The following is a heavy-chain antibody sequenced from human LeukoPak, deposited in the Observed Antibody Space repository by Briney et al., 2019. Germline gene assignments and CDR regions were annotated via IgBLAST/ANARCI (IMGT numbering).Heavy chain of an antibody. D-gene: IGHD3-10*01. CDR3: AKDLGGSGSYYDYYFDY. J-gene: IGHJ4*02. CDR2: IWYDGSNK. CDR1: GFTFSSYG. Sequence: GGSLRLSCAASGFTFSSYGMHWVRQAPGKGLEWVAVIWYDGSNKYYADSVKGRFTISRDNSKNTLYLQMNSLRAEDTAVYYCAKDLGGSGSYYDYYFDYWGQGTLVTVSS. V-gene: IGHV3-33*06.